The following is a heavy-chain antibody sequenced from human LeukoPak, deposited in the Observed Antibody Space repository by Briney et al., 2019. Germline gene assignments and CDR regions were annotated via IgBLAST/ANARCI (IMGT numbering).Heavy chain of an antibody. CDR1: GFTFSSYD. CDR2: IRPSGDNT. CDR3: ARVDGWHWFDP. V-gene: IGHV3-23*01. J-gene: IGHJ5*02. D-gene: IGHD5-12*01. Sequence: GGSLRLACAASGFTFSSYDMTWVRQAPGRGLEWVSSIRPSGDNTYYGDSVKGRFTISRDNFKNTVYLQMNNMRVDDTAVYYCARVDGWHWFDPWGQGTLVTVSS.